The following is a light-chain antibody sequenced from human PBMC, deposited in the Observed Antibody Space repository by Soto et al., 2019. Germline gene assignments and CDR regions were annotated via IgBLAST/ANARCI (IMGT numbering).Light chain of an antibody. CDR2: GAS. V-gene: IGKV3-20*01. J-gene: IGKJ2*01. CDR3: HQFGSSPPAFT. Sequence: ESMLTQSPGTLSLSPGERATLSCRASQSVSTRYLAWYQQKPGQAPRLLIYGASIRATGIPDWFSGSGSGTDFTLTISRLEPEDFAVYYCHQFGSSPPAFTFGQGTKLEI. CDR1: QSVSTRY.